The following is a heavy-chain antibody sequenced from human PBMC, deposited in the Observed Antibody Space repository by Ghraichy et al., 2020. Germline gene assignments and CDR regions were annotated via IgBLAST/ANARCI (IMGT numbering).Heavy chain of an antibody. V-gene: IGHV2-5*01. Sequence: SGPTLVKPTQTLTLTCSFSGFSFTSGVGVGWISQSPGKALEWLAVIYWSDNKGYSPSLKSRLTITKDTYRNQVVLTMTTVDPVDTATYYCAHRLGVATGFDYWGQGTLVTVSS. J-gene: IGHJ4*02. CDR2: IYWSDNK. CDR3: AHRLGVATGFDY. CDR1: GFSFTSGVG. D-gene: IGHD2-8*02.